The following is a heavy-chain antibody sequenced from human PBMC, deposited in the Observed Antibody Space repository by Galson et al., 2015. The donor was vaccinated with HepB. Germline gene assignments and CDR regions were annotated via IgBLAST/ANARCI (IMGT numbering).Heavy chain of an antibody. Sequence: SLRLSCAASGFTFSSYAMSWVRQAPGKGLEWVSAISGSGGSTYYADSVKGRFTISRDNSKDTLYLQMNSLRAEDTAVYYCAKAGWRGGLWFGELVGWGQGTLVTVSS. D-gene: IGHD3-10*01. CDR3: AKAGWRGGLWFGELVG. J-gene: IGHJ4*02. V-gene: IGHV3-23*01. CDR2: ISGSGGST. CDR1: GFTFSSYA.